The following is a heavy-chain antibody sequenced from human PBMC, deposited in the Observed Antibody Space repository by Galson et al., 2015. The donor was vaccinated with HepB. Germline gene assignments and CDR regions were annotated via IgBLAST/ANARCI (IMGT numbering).Heavy chain of an antibody. CDR1: GFTFSTYS. J-gene: IGHJ3*02. Sequence: SLRLSCAASGFTFSTYSMNWVRQAPGKGLEWVSYISSSSSTINYADSVKGRFTISRDNAKNSLYLQMNSLRAEDTAVYYCASYDQGTMILDAFDIWGQGTMVTVSS. V-gene: IGHV3-48*04. D-gene: IGHD3-22*01. CDR3: ASYDQGTMILDAFDI. CDR2: ISSSSSTI.